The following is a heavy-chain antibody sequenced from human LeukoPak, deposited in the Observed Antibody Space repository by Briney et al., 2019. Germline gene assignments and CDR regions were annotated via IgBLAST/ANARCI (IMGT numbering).Heavy chain of an antibody. Sequence: GGSLRLSCAASGFTLNNYAMNWVRQAPGKGLEWVSLTSSSGDVTYYADSVQGRFTISRDNSRNTLYLHIDSLRVEDTATYYCARGTTDLDYWGQGTRVIVSS. J-gene: IGHJ4*02. CDR1: GFTLNNYA. V-gene: IGHV3-23*01. D-gene: IGHD1-14*01. CDR2: TSSSGDVT. CDR3: ARGTTDLDY.